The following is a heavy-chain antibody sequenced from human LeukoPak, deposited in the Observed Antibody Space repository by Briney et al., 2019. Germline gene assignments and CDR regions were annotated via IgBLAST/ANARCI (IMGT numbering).Heavy chain of an antibody. J-gene: IGHJ4*02. Sequence: PGGSLRLSCAASGFTFSSYAMHWVRQVPGKGLEWVAVISYDGSNKYCADSVKGLFTISRDNSKNTLYLQMNSLRAEDTAVYYCARCEDEDIVVVVAATGLDYWGQGTLVTVSS. CDR3: ARCEDEDIVVVVAATGLDY. CDR1: GFTFSSYA. V-gene: IGHV3-30-3*01. CDR2: ISYDGSNK. D-gene: IGHD2-15*01.